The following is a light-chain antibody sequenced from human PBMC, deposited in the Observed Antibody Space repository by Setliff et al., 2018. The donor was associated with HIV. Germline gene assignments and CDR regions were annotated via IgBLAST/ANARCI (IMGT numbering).Light chain of an antibody. CDR1: NSNIGAGYD. J-gene: IGLJ1*01. V-gene: IGLV1-40*01. CDR2: GDT. Sequence: QSVLTQPPSVSGTPGQRVTISCTGSNSNIGAGYDVHWYQQLPGTAPKLLIYGDTNRPSGVPDRFSGSKSGTSASLGITGLQAEDEADYYCCSNTGSNTYVFGTGTKVTVL. CDR3: CSNTGSNTYV.